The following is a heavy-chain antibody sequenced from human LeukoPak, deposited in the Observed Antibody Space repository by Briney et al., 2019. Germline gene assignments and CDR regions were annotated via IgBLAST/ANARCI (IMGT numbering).Heavy chain of an antibody. CDR1: GFTFSSYA. Sequence: PGGSLRLSCAASGFTFSSYAMAWVRQAPGKGLEWGSAISSSGDNTYYADSVKGRFTISRDNSENTLYLQLNSLRAGDTALYYCARERRDFGDPLDYWGQGTLVTVSS. CDR3: ARERRDFGDPLDY. J-gene: IGHJ4*02. D-gene: IGHD4-17*01. V-gene: IGHV3-23*01. CDR2: ISSSGDNT.